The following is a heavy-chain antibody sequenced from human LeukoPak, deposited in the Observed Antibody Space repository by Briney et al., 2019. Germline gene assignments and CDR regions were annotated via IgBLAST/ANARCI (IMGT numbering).Heavy chain of an antibody. V-gene: IGHV1-69*06. CDR1: GGTFSSYA. Sequence: ASVKLSCKASGGTFSSYAISWVRQAPGQGLEWMGGIIPIFGTTNYAQKFQGRVTITADKSTSTAYMELSSLRSEDTAVYYCAREVTMVRGVTTFDYWGQGALVSVSS. CDR2: IIPIFGTT. D-gene: IGHD3-10*01. CDR3: AREVTMVRGVTTFDY. J-gene: IGHJ4*02.